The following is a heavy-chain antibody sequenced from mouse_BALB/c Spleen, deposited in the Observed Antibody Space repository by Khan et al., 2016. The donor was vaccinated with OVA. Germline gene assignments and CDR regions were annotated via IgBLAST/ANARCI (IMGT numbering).Heavy chain of an antibody. Sequence: EVQLQQSGPELMKPGTSVKISCKASGYSLTTYYIHWVMQSHETSLEWIGYIDPFSGGTTYNQKFKGKATLTVDKSSSTAYIHLSNLTSEDSAVYYCTRHGYVAWFTYWGQGTLVTVSA. D-gene: IGHD2-2*01. V-gene: IGHV1S135*01. CDR1: GYSLTTYY. CDR3: TRHGYVAWFTY. J-gene: IGHJ3*01. CDR2: IDPFSGGT.